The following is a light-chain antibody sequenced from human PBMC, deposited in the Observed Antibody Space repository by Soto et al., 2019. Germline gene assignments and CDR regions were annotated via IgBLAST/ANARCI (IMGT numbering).Light chain of an antibody. Sequence: QSALTQPASVSGSPGQSITISCTGTSSDVGGYNYVSWYQQHPGKAPKLMIFEVSYRPSGVSNRFSGSKSGNTAPLTISVLQDEDEVDYYCSSFPTTTWVFGGGTKLTVL. V-gene: IGLV2-14*01. J-gene: IGLJ3*02. CDR1: SSDVGGYNY. CDR2: EVS. CDR3: SSFPTTTWV.